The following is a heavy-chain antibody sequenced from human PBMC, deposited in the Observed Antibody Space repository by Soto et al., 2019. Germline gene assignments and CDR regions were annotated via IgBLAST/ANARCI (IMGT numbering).Heavy chain of an antibody. Sequence: GGSLRLSCAASGFTFSSYGMHWVRQAPGKGLEWVAVIWYDGSNKYYADSVKGRFTISRDNSKNTLYLQMNSLRAEDTAVYYCARDSAVLAAAGPLLYYYYGMDVWGQGTTVTVS. CDR1: GFTFSSYG. V-gene: IGHV3-33*01. D-gene: IGHD6-13*01. CDR2: IWYDGSNK. CDR3: ARDSAVLAAAGPLLYYYYGMDV. J-gene: IGHJ6*02.